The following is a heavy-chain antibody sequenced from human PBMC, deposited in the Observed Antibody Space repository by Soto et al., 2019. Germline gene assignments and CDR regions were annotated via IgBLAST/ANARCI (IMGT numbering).Heavy chain of an antibody. CDR2: ISSDGSST. Sequence: EVQLVESGGGLVQPGGSLRLSCAASGFTFSGYWMHWVRQAPGKGLVWVSRISSDGSSTNYADSLKDRFTIFRDNAKNTLYLQMNSLRAEDTAVYYCARETIRAFDIWGQGTMVTVSS. V-gene: IGHV3-74*01. CDR3: ARETIRAFDI. D-gene: IGHD3-9*01. J-gene: IGHJ3*02. CDR1: GFTFSGYW.